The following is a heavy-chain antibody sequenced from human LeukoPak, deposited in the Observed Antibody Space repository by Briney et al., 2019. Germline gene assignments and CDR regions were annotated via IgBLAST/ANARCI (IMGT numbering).Heavy chain of an antibody. J-gene: IGHJ5*02. Sequence: QSGGSLRLSCAASGFTFSSYAMSWVRQAPGKGLEWVSAISGSGGSTYYADSVKGRFTISRDNAKNSLYLQMNSLRAEDTAVYYCARDQSVKGFDPWGQGTLVTVSS. D-gene: IGHD4-17*01. CDR1: GFTFSSYA. CDR3: ARDQSVKGFDP. CDR2: ISGSGGST. V-gene: IGHV3-23*01.